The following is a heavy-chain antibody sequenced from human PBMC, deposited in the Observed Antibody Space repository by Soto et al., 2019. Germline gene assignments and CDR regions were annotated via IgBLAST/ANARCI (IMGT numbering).Heavy chain of an antibody. CDR1: GGSFSGYY. J-gene: IGHJ6*03. CDR2: INHSGCT. Sequence: SETLSLTCAVYGGSFSGYYWSWIRQPPGKGQKWIGVINHSGCTNYNSSLISRVTISVDTSKNQFSLKLSSVTAADTAVYYCSRGGCSGGSCFGHYYYYMDVWGKGTTVTVSS. D-gene: IGHD2-15*01. V-gene: IGHV4-34*01. CDR3: SRGGCSGGSCFGHYYYYMDV.